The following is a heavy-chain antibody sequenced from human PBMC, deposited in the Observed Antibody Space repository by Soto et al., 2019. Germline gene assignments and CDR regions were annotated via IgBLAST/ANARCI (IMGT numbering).Heavy chain of an antibody. Sequence: EVQLLESGGGLAQPGGSLRLSCAASGFTFSSYAMSWVRQAPGKGLEWVSAISGSGGSTYYADSVKGRFTISRDNSKNTLYLQMNSLRAEDTAVYYCAKVPSDYGYYYYYMDVWGKGTTVTVSS. CDR1: GFTFSSYA. D-gene: IGHD3-16*01. V-gene: IGHV3-23*01. J-gene: IGHJ6*03. CDR3: AKVPSDYGYYYYYMDV. CDR2: ISGSGGST.